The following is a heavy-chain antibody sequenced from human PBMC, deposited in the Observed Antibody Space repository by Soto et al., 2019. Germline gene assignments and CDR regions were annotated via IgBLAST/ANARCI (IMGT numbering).Heavy chain of an antibody. Sequence: PGGSLRLSCAASRFTFRSFTMNWVRQAPGKGLEWVSTISSNSAYIYYTDALRGRFTISRDNAKNSLHLQMNSLRAEDTAVYYCTRYASRDSSARGWFDPWGPGTLVTVSS. CDR1: RFTFRSFT. D-gene: IGHD6-13*01. J-gene: IGHJ5*02. CDR2: ISSNSAYI. CDR3: TRYASRDSSARGWFDP. V-gene: IGHV3-21*01.